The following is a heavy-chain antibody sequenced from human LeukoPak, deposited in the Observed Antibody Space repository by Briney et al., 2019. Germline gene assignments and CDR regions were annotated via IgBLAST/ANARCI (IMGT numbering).Heavy chain of an antibody. V-gene: IGHV3-7*01. CDR1: EFTFTNFW. CDR2: TNRDGSEK. J-gene: IGHJ3*02. D-gene: IGHD2-2*01. Sequence: GGSLRLSCAAFEFTFTNFWMSWVRQAPGKGLEWVANTNRDGSEKYYVDSVKGRVTISRDNAMNFLYLQLNSLRVDDTAVYYCARDSASCRGCAFDIWGQGTVVTVSS. CDR3: ARDSASCRGCAFDI.